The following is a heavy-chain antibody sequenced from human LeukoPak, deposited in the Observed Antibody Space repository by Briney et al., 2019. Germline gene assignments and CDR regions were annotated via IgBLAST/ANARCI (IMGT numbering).Heavy chain of an antibody. D-gene: IGHD2-2*01. CDR1: GFTFSSYA. CDR3: ARGSTSRSWFDP. V-gene: IGHV3-23*01. CDR2: ISGSGGST. Sequence: PGGSLRLSCAASGFTFSSYAMSWVRQAPGKGLEWVSAISGSGGSTYYADSVKGRFTISRDNAKNSLYLQMNSLRAEDTAVYYCARGSTSRSWFDPWGQGTLVTVSS. J-gene: IGHJ5*02.